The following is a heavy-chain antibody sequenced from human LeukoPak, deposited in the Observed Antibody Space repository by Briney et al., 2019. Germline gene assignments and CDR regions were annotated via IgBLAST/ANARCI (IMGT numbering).Heavy chain of an antibody. J-gene: IGHJ5*02. CDR2: IIPIFGTA. V-gene: IGHV1-69*06. D-gene: IGHD6-13*01. CDR1: GGTFSSYA. Sequence: GSSVKVSWKASGGTFSSYAISWVRQAPVQGLEWMGGIIPIFGTANYAQKFQGRVTITADKSTSTAYMELSSLRSEDTAVYYCAAAAGPYNWFDPWGQGTLVTVSS. CDR3: AAAAGPYNWFDP.